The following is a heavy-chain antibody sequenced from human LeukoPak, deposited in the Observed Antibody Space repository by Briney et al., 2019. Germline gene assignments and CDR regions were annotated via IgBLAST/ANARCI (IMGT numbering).Heavy chain of an antibody. V-gene: IGHV3-33*08. CDR3: ARGRTRSHSSGYYTYFDY. CDR2: IWYDGSNK. J-gene: IGHJ4*02. CDR1: GFTFSSYG. D-gene: IGHD3-22*01. Sequence: QPGRSLRLSCAASGFTFSSYGMHWVRQAPGKGLEWVAVIWYDGSNKYYADSVKGRFTIPRDNSKNTLYLQMNSLRAEDTAVYYCARGRTRSHSSGYYTYFDYWGQGTLVTVSS.